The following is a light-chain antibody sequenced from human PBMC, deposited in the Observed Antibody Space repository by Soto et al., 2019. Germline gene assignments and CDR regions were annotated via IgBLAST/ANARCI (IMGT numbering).Light chain of an antibody. CDR2: GIS. Sequence: DIVLTQSPGTLSLSPGESAALSCRASQSVTSNYLAWYRQKRGQAPRLLIYGISSRAAGIPDRFSGSGSGTDFTLTITRLEPEDSAVYYCQQNRNSPWTFGQGTRVEI. CDR3: QQNRNSPWT. V-gene: IGKV3-20*01. CDR1: QSVTSNY. J-gene: IGKJ1*01.